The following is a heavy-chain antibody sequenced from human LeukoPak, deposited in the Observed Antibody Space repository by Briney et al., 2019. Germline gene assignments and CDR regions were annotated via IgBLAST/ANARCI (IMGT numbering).Heavy chain of an antibody. D-gene: IGHD5-12*01. J-gene: IGHJ4*02. CDR1: GYTFTGYY. CDR2: INPNTGGT. CDR3: AKGGYSGYDASIIDY. Sequence: ASVKVSCKASGYTFTGYYMHWVRQAPGQGPEWMGWINPNTGGTNYPQKFQGRVTMTRDTSISTAYMELSRLRSDDTAVYYCAKGGYSGYDASIIDYWGQGALGTVSS. V-gene: IGHV1-2*02.